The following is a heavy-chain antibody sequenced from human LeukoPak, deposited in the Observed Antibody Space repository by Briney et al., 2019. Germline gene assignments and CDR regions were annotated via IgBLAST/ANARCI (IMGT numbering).Heavy chain of an antibody. J-gene: IGHJ6*03. V-gene: IGHV4-39*07. CDR1: GGSISSSSYY. CDR2: IYYSGST. CDR3: AREVADYGGYYYYHYMDV. D-gene: IGHD4-23*01. Sequence: PSETLSLTCTVSGGSISSSSYYWGWIRQPPGKGLEWIGSIYYSGSTYYNPSRKSQITISVDTSKNQFSLKLSSVTAADTAMYYCAREVADYGGYYYYHYMDVWGKGTTVTISS.